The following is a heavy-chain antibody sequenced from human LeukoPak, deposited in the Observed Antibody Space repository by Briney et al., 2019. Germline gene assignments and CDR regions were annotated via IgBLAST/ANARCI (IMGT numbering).Heavy chain of an antibody. CDR1: GYTFTGYY. Sequence: ASVKVSCKASGYTFTGYYMHWVRQAPGQGLEWMGWINPNSGGTNYAQKFQGRVTMTRDTSISTAYMELCRLRSDDTAVYYCASQFQASAYYYDSSAFDYWGQGTLVTVSS. J-gene: IGHJ4*02. D-gene: IGHD3-22*01. V-gene: IGHV1-2*02. CDR2: INPNSGGT. CDR3: ASQFQASAYYYDSSAFDY.